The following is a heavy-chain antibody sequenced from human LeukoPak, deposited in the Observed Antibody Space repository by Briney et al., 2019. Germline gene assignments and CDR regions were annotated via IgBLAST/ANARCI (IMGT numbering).Heavy chain of an antibody. CDR3: ARQRGTRYYDYVWGSYRYFDY. CDR1: GGSFSGYY. Sequence: SETLSLTCAVSGGSFSGYYWSWIRQPPGKGLEWIGEINHSGSTNYNPSLKSRVTISVDTSKNQFSLKLSSVTAADTAVYYCARQRGTRYYDYVWGSYRYFDYWGQGTLVTVSS. J-gene: IGHJ4*02. D-gene: IGHD3-16*02. CDR2: INHSGST. V-gene: IGHV4-34*01.